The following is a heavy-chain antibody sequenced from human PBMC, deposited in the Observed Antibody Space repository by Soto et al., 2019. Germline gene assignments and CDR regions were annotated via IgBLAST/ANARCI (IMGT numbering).Heavy chain of an antibody. CDR1: GFTFSSYA. D-gene: IGHD3-3*01. V-gene: IGHV3-30-3*01. Sequence: GGSLRLSCAASGFTFSSYAMHWVRQAPGKGLEWVAVISYDGSNKYYADSVKGRFTISRDNSKNTLYLQMNSLRAEDTAVYYCARDIWEVVPAVRFLEWSWGYYYGMDVWGQGTTVTVSS. J-gene: IGHJ6*02. CDR3: ARDIWEVVPAVRFLEWSWGYYYGMDV. CDR2: ISYDGSNK.